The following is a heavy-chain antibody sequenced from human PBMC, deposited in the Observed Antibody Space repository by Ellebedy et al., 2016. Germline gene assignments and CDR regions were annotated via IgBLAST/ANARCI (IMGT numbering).Heavy chain of an antibody. J-gene: IGHJ4*02. CDR2: IYPGDSDT. D-gene: IGHD3-16*02. CDR1: AYTFTSYW. V-gene: IGHV5-51*01. CDR3: ARTTQKPNLKYYDNVWGSYRPPDY. Sequence: GGSLRLSXKASAYTFTSYWIGWVRQMPGKGLEWMGIIYPGDSDTRYSPSFQGQVTISADKSISTAYLQWSSLKAPDTAMYYCARTTQKPNLKYYDNVWGSYRPPDYWGQGTLVTGSS.